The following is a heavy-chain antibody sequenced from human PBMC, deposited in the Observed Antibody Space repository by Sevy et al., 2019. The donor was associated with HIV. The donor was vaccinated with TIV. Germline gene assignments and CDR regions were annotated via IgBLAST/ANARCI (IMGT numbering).Heavy chain of an antibody. V-gene: IGHV3-23*01. Sequence: GGSLRLSCAASGFTFSNYAMSWVRQAPGKGLEWVSAISGSGGSTYYADSVKGRFTISRDNSKNTLYLQMNSLRAEDTAVYYCAKAGELTYSSGWYAEDYYYYYMDVWGKGTTVTVSS. J-gene: IGHJ6*03. CDR1: GFTFSNYA. CDR3: AKAGELTYSSGWYAEDYYYYYMDV. D-gene: IGHD6-19*01. CDR2: ISGSGGST.